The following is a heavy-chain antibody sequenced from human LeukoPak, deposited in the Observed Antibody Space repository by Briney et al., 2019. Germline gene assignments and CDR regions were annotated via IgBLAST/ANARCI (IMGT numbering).Heavy chain of an antibody. CDR3: ARDHSDSSGYYFDY. D-gene: IGHD3-22*01. V-gene: IGHV4-39*07. Sequence: SETLSLTCTVSGGSISSSSYYWGWIRQPPGKGLEWIESIYYSGSTYYNPSLKSRVTISVDTSKNQFSLKLSPVTTADTAVYYCARDHSDSSGYYFDYWGQGTLVTVSS. J-gene: IGHJ4*02. CDR2: IYYSGST. CDR1: GGSISSSSYY.